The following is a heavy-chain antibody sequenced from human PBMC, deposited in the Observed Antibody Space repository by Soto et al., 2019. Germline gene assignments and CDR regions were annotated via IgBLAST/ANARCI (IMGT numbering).Heavy chain of an antibody. CDR2: IYYSGST. J-gene: IGHJ6*03. CDR3: ARGYSGYDPSPYYYYYIDV. D-gene: IGHD5-12*01. CDR1: GGSISSYY. V-gene: IGHV4-59*01. Sequence: PSETLSLTCTVSGGSISSYYWSWIRQPPGKGLEWIGYIYYSGSTNYNPSLKSRVTISVDTSKNQFSLKLSSVTAADTAVYYCARGYSGYDPSPYYYYYIDVWGKGTTVTVSS.